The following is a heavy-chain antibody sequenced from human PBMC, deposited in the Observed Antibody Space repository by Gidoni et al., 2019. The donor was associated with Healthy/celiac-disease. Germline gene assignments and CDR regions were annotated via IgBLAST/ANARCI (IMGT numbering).Heavy chain of an antibody. J-gene: IGHJ1*01. CDR3: ARGSELDCSGGSCYSRFLYFQH. CDR1: VFNFSSDS. CDR2: ISSSSSTI. Sequence: EVQLVESGGGLVQPGGSLRLSCAASVFNFSSDSMNWVRQAPGTWLVWVCYISSSSSTIYYADYVKGRFTISRDNAKNSLYLQMNSLRAEDTAVYYCARGSELDCSGGSCYSRFLYFQHWSQGTLVTVSS. D-gene: IGHD2-15*01. V-gene: IGHV3-48*01.